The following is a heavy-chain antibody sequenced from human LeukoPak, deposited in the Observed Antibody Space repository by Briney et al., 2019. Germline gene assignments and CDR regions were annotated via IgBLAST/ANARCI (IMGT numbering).Heavy chain of an antibody. Sequence: ASVKVSCKASGYTFTSYGISWVRQAPGQGLEWMGWISAYNGNTNYAQKLQGRVTMTTDTSTSTAYMDLTSLRSADPAVYYCARDHNYGQLGPGTFHYWGPGTLVTVSS. J-gene: IGHJ4*02. V-gene: IGHV1-18*01. CDR3: ARDHNYGQLGPGTFHY. D-gene: IGHD5-24*01. CDR1: GYTFTSYG. CDR2: ISAYNGNT.